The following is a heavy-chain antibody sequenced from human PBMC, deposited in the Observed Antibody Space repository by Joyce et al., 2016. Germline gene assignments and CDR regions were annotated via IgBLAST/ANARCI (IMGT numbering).Heavy chain of an antibody. CDR3: ARSSYTNGIFDY. CDR2: LSSSSSYI. V-gene: IGHV3-21*01. J-gene: IGHJ4*02. Sequence: EVQLVESGGGLVKPGGSLRLSCAASGFTFSSYSMSWVRQAPEKGLGGFSSLSSSSSYIKYTDSGKGRFTISRDNAKNSLYLQMNSLRVEDTAVYYCARSSYTNGIFDYWGQGTLVTVSS. CDR1: GFTFSSYS. D-gene: IGHD2-8*01.